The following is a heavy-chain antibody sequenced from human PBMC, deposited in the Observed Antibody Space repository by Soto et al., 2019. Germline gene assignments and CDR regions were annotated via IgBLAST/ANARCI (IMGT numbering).Heavy chain of an antibody. CDR2: ISAYNGNT. CDR1: GYTFTSYG. CDR3: SRDKEHCSGGSCYSPDDFDY. J-gene: IGHJ4*02. D-gene: IGHD2-15*01. V-gene: IGHV1-18*01. Sequence: QVQLVQSGAEVKKPGASVKVSCKASGYTFTSYGISWVRQAPGQGLEWMGWISAYNGNTNYAQKLQGRVTMTTDTSTSTAYMELRSLRSDDTAVYYWSRDKEHCSGGSCYSPDDFDYWGQGTLVTVSS.